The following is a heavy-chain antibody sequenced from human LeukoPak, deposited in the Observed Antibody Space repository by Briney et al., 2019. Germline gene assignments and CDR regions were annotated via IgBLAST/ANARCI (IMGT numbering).Heavy chain of an antibody. D-gene: IGHD5-18*01. CDR1: GFTFSSYE. J-gene: IGHJ6*03. Sequence: GGSLRLSCAASGFTFSSYEMNWVRQAPGKGLEWVSYISSSGSTIYYADSVKGRFTISRDNAKNSLYLQMNSLRAEDTAVYYCARVGGYSYGYSNFYMDVWGKGTTVTISS. V-gene: IGHV3-48*03. CDR3: ARVGGYSYGYSNFYMDV. CDR2: ISSSGSTI.